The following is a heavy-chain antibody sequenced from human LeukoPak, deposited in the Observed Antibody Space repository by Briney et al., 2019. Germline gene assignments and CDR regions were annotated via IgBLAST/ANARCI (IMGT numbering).Heavy chain of an antibody. J-gene: IGHJ4*02. D-gene: IGHD4-17*01. CDR1: GCIFSSYA. V-gene: IGHV3-23*01. CDR3: AILMTTVSLFDY. Sequence: GGSLRLSCAASGCIFSSYAMSWVRQAPGKGLEWVSTISGSGGSTYYADSVKGRFTISRDNSKNSLYLQMNSLRAEDTAVYYCAILMTTVSLFDYWGQGTLVTVSS. CDR2: ISGSGGST.